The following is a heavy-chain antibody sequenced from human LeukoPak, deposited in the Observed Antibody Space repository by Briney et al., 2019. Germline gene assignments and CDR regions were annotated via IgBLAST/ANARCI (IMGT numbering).Heavy chain of an antibody. D-gene: IGHD2-2*01. V-gene: IGHV3-23*01. J-gene: IGHJ4*02. CDR3: AKDAPVNIVVVPAANS. Sequence: GGSLRLSCAASGFTFSSYAMSWVRQAPGKGLEWVSAISGSGGSTYYADSVKGRFTISRDNSKNKPYLQVSSLRAEDTDVDYWAKDAPVNIVVVPAANSWGQGTLVTVSS. CDR1: GFTFSSYA. CDR2: ISGSGGST.